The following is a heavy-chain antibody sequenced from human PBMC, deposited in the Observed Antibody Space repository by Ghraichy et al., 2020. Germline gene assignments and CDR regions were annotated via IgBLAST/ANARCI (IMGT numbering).Heavy chain of an antibody. V-gene: IGHV1-18*01. Sequence: ASVKVSCKASGYTFTTYGITWVREGPGQGLEWMGWISGGYGNSNYAQKIEGRVTLTADTSTATAYMELRDLKFDDTGVYYCATLFRRQQLTPWGQGTLVIVSS. J-gene: IGHJ5*02. CDR2: ISGGYGNS. CDR3: ATLFRRQQLTP. D-gene: IGHD3/OR15-3a*01. CDR1: GYTFTTYG.